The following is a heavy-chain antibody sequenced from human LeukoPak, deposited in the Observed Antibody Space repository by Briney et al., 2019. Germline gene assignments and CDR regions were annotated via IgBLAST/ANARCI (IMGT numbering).Heavy chain of an antibody. D-gene: IGHD2-15*01. Sequence: GGSLRLSCAASGFTFSSYAMHWVRQAPGKGLEWVAVISYDGSNKYYADSVKGRFTISRDNSKNTLYLQMNSLRAEDTAVYYCARADIVVVVAIDYWGQGTLSPSPQ. CDR1: GFTFSSYA. J-gene: IGHJ4*02. CDR2: ISYDGSNK. CDR3: ARADIVVVVAIDY. V-gene: IGHV3-30-3*01.